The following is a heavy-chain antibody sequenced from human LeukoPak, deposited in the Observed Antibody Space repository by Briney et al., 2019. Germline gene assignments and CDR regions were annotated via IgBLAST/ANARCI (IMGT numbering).Heavy chain of an antibody. V-gene: IGHV4-59*01. CDR2: IYYSGST. J-gene: IGHJ3*02. Sequence: KPSETLSLTCTVSGGSISTYSWTWIRQPPGKGLEWIGNIYYSGSTNYNPSLKSRVTISVDTSKNQFSLKLSSVTAADTAVYYCARGGRGPDAFDIWGQGTMVTVSS. D-gene: IGHD3-10*01. CDR3: ARGGRGPDAFDI. CDR1: GGSISTYS.